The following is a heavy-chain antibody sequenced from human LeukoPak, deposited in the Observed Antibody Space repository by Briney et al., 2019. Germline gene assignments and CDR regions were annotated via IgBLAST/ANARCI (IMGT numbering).Heavy chain of an antibody. CDR1: GFTVSSNY. Sequence: GGSLRLSCAASGFTVSSNYMSWVRQAPGKGLEWVSVIYSGGSTYYADSVKGRFTISRDNSKNTLYLQMNSLRAEDTAVYYCARGLGYCSGGSCYSKSYYYGMDVWGQGTTVTVSS. CDR2: IYSGGST. CDR3: ARGLGYCSGGSCYSKSYYYGMDV. D-gene: IGHD2-15*01. V-gene: IGHV3-53*01. J-gene: IGHJ6*02.